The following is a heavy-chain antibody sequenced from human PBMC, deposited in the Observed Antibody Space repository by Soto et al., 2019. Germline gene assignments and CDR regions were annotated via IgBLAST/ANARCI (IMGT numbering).Heavy chain of an antibody. CDR2: IYPGDSDT. CDR3: ARQRVAGASDAFDI. CDR1: GYSFISYW. Sequence: EVQLVQSGAEVKKPGESLKISCKGSGYSFISYWIGWVRQMPGKGLEWMGIIYPGDSDTRYGPSFQGQVTIPADKPNSPGYLQWSSLMASDTAMYDCARQRVAGASDAFDIWGQGTMVTVSS. V-gene: IGHV5-51*04. J-gene: IGHJ3*02. D-gene: IGHD6-19*01.